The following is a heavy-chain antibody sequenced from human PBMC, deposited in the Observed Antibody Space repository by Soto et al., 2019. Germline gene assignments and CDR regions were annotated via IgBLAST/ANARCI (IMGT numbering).Heavy chain of an antibody. CDR3: ARGSWYYDSSGYSEYFQH. CDR1: GDSVSSGSSY. J-gene: IGHJ1*01. D-gene: IGHD3-22*01. V-gene: IGHV4-61*01. CDR2: IYYSGST. Sequence: KGXETLSLTCTVSGDSVSSGSSYWTWVRQPPGKGLEWIGYIYYSGSTNYNPSLKSRVTISVGTSKNQFSLKLSSVTAADTAVYYCARGSWYYDSSGYSEYFQHWGQGPLVTVSS.